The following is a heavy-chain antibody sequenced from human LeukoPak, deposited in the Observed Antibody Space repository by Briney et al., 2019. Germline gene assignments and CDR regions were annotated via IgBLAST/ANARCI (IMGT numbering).Heavy chain of an antibody. J-gene: IGHJ4*02. CDR1: GFTLSTYA. CDR3: ARIRGGPIDY. CDR2: ISYDGTDT. V-gene: IGHV3-30-3*01. Sequence: GGSLRLSCAASGFTLSTYAMHWVRQAPGKGLEWVAVISYDGTDTYYADSVKGRFTISRDTSKNSLYLQMNSLRAEDTAVFYCARIRGGPIDYWGQETLDTVSS. D-gene: IGHD3-16*01.